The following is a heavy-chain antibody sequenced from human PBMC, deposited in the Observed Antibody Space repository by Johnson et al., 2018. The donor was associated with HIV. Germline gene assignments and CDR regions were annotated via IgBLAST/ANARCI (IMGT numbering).Heavy chain of an antibody. J-gene: IGHJ3*02. CDR3: AKTQGGPKGSADAFDI. Sequence: VQLVESGGGLVQPGGSLRLSCAASGFTFSSFWMTWVRQAPGKGLEWVANIKQDGSEKYYVDSVKGRFTISRDNAKNSLYLQMNSLRAEDTALYYCAKTQGGPKGSADAFDIWGQGTMVTVSS. CDR2: IKQDGSEK. CDR1: GFTFSSFW. D-gene: IGHD4-23*01. V-gene: IGHV3-7*05.